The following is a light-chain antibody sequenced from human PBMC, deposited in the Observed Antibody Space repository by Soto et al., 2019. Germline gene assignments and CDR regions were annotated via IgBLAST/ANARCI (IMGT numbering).Light chain of an antibody. CDR2: LSSDGSH. V-gene: IGLV4-69*01. CDR3: QTWGTGIRV. CDR1: SGHSGYA. J-gene: IGLJ2*01. Sequence: QSVLTQSPSASASLGASVKLTCTLGSGHSGYAIAWHQQQPEKGPRFLMKLSSDGSHSKGDGIPDRFSGSTSGAERYLTISSLQSEDEADYYCQTWGTGIRVFGGGTKVTVL.